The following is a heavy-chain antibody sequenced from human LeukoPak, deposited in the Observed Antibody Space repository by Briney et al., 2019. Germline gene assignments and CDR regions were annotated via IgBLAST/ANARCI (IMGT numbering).Heavy chain of an antibody. CDR2: INTNTGNP. V-gene: IGHV7-4-1*02. CDR3: ARAAAGTGNDAFDI. Sequence: ASVKVSCKTSGYTFTSYAISWVRQAPGQGLEWMGWINTNTGNPTYAQGFTGRYVFSLDTSVSTAYLQISSLKAEDTAVYYCARAAAGTGNDAFDIWGQGTMVTVSS. J-gene: IGHJ3*02. D-gene: IGHD6-13*01. CDR1: GYTFTSYA.